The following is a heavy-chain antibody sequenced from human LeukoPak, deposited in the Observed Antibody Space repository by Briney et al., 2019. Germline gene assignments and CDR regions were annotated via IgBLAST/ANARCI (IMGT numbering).Heavy chain of an antibody. Sequence: GTLTLTCAASAFTISSYAMSWHRHAPRQGLKWVSTISRSGGTTHYAVTEKGRFTISRDNSKNTLYLQMNSLRAEDTAVYYCAKNQWELRGWFDPWGQGTLVTVSS. CDR1: AFTISSYA. D-gene: IGHD1-26*01. CDR3: AKNQWELRGWFDP. V-gene: IGHV3-23*01. CDR2: ISRSGGTT. J-gene: IGHJ5*02.